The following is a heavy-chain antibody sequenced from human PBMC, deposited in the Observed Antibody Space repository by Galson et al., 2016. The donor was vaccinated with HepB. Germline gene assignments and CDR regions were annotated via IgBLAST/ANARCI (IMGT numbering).Heavy chain of an antibody. D-gene: IGHD1-1*01. CDR3: ARDVNNWTGDRRLFDL. Sequence: SLRLSCAASGLRGKEGDRSWIRQPPGKALEWISYISHSGNTREYADSVKGRFTVSRDNNKNSVYLQLNSLRAEDTALYYCARDVNNWTGDRRLFDLWGQGTLVAVSS. CDR1: GLRGKEGD. J-gene: IGHJ4*02. CDR2: ISHSGNTR. V-gene: IGHV3-11*01.